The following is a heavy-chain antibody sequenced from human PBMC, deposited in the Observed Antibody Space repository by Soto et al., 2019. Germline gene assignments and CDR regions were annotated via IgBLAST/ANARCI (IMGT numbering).Heavy chain of an antibody. CDR1: GLTFSTFA. Sequence: EVQLLESGGGLVQPGGSLRLSCAASGLTFSTFAMSWVRQAPGKGLDWVSTISETGSNTYYADSVKGRFTISRDNSKNTLYLQVNSLRVEDTAVYYCAKSRSSWYASYFDYWGQGTLVTVSS. CDR2: ISETGSNT. J-gene: IGHJ4*02. D-gene: IGHD6-13*01. V-gene: IGHV3-23*01. CDR3: AKSRSSWYASYFDY.